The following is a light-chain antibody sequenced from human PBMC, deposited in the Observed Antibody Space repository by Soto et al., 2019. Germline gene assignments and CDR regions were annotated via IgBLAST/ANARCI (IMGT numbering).Light chain of an antibody. CDR2: KAS. J-gene: IGKJ1*01. CDR1: QTISDW. CDR3: LQYETYWT. Sequence: DILLTHSPSTLSASIGDRVTITCRASQTISDWLAWHQQKPGKAPKLLIYKASSLESGVPSRFSGSGSGTEFTLTISSLQPDDFATYYCLQYETYWTFGQGTKVDIK. V-gene: IGKV1-5*03.